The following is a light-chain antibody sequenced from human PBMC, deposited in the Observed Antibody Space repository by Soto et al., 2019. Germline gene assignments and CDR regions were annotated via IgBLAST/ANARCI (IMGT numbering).Light chain of an antibody. Sequence: IQMTQSPSSLSASVGDRVTITCRASQSIRNDLGWYQQKPGKAPKLLIHAASTRATVIPAGFSGSGSGTEFTLTISSLQSEDVAVYYCQQYHSWPPTFGQGTKVDIK. CDR3: QQYHSWPPT. CDR1: QSIRND. CDR2: AAS. J-gene: IGKJ1*01. V-gene: IGKV1-17*01.